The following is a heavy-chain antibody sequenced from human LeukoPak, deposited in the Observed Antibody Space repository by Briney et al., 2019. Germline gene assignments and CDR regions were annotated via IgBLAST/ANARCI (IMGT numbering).Heavy chain of an antibody. Sequence: GGSLRLSCATSGFALSSHWMTWVRQVPGRGPEWVANVNRDGSETYYLDSVKGRFTISKDNAKNSLYLQMDSLRAEDTALYHCARNNGMDVWGQGTTVIVSS. J-gene: IGHJ6*02. CDR3: ARNNGMDV. V-gene: IGHV3-7*03. CDR1: GFALSSHW. CDR2: VNRDGSET.